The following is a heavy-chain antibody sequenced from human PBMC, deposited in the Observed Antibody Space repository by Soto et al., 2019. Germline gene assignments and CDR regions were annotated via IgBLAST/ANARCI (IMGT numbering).Heavy chain of an antibody. Sequence: ASLKVSCNTSGYTFTSYAMHCVRHTPGQRLEWMGWINAGNGNTKYSQKFQGRVTITRDTSASTAYMELSSLRSEDTAVYYCARGLNGYLYYFDYWGQGTLVTVSS. CDR2: INAGNGNT. V-gene: IGHV1-3*01. J-gene: IGHJ4*02. CDR3: ARGLNGYLYYFDY. CDR1: GYTFTSYA. D-gene: IGHD5-18*01.